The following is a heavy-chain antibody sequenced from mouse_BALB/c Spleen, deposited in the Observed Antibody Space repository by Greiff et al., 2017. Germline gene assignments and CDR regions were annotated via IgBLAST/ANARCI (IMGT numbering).Heavy chain of an antibody. Sequence: EVQLQESGPGLVKPSQSLSLTCTVTGYSITSDYAWNWIRQFPGNKLEWMGYISYSGSTSYNPSLKSRISITRDTSKNQFFLQLNSVTTEDTATYYCARGGAGYYGPFDYWGQGTTLTVSS. CDR2: ISYSGST. CDR1: GYSITSDYA. D-gene: IGHD1-1*01. J-gene: IGHJ2*01. CDR3: ARGGAGYYGPFDY. V-gene: IGHV3-2*02.